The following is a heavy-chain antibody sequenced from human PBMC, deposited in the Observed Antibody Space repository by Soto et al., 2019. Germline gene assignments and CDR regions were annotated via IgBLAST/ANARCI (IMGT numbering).Heavy chain of an antibody. CDR1: GYTFTSYG. D-gene: IGHD2-2*02. Sequence: QVQLVQSGAEVKKPGASVKVSCKSSGYTFTSYGISWVRQAPGQWLEWMGWISGYNGHTSYAQKVQGRVSMTTDPSTSTAYMELRSLRPNDTAVYYCAKLGGSYNYGMDVWGQGTTVTVSS. CDR2: ISGYNGHT. CDR3: AKLGGSYNYGMDV. V-gene: IGHV1-18*01. J-gene: IGHJ6*02.